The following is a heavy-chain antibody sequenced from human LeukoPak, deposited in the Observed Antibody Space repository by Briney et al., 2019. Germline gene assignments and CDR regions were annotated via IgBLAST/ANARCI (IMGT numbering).Heavy chain of an antibody. V-gene: IGHV5-51*01. Sequence: NLGESLKISCKGSGYTFSDYWIGWVRQMPGKGLEWMGIIYPDDSDVRYSPSFQGQVTISADKPINTAYLQWGSLKASDTAMYYCGTSIGMIRGIVDYWGQGSLVTVSS. D-gene: IGHD3-10*01. CDR1: GYTFSDYW. CDR3: GTSIGMIRGIVDY. CDR2: IYPDDSDV. J-gene: IGHJ4*02.